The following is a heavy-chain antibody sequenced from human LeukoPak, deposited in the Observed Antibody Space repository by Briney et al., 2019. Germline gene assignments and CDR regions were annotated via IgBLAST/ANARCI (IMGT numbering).Heavy chain of an antibody. V-gene: IGHV3-9*01. Sequence: PGRSLRLSCAASGFTFDDYAMHWGRQAPGKGLEWVSGISWNSGSIGYADSVKGRFTISRDNAKNSLYLQMNSLGAEDTALYYCARRAEYYGSGSYDAAFDIWGQGTMVTVSS. J-gene: IGHJ3*02. CDR2: ISWNSGSI. CDR3: ARRAEYYGSGSYDAAFDI. D-gene: IGHD3-10*01. CDR1: GFTFDDYA.